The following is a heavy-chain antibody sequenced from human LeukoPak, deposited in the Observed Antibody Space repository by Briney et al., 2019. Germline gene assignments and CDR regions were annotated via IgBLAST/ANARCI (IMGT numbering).Heavy chain of an antibody. CDR1: GFTFSSYS. CDR3: ARDRDMDV. D-gene: IGHD3-10*01. J-gene: IGHJ6*03. Sequence: GGSLRLSCAASGFTFSSYSMNWVRQAPGKGLEWVSSISIDSDNIYYADSVKDRFTISRDNAKNTLYLQMNSLRAEDTALYFCARDRDMDVWGKGTTVIISS. CDR2: ISIDSDNI. V-gene: IGHV3-21*01.